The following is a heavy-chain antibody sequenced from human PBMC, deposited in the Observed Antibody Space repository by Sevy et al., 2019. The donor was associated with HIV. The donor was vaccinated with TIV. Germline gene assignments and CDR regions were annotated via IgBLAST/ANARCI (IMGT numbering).Heavy chain of an antibody. CDR2: MSPCDSDP. J-gene: IGHJ4*02. CDR3: ARLDSYSIGWSPRYYFDY. Sequence: GESLKISCKGSAYTFTTHWIGWVRQMPGKGLEWMGIMSPCDSDPRYSPSFQGQVTMSVVKSVSTDYLQWHSLETSDTAIYYCARLDSYSIGWSPRYYFDYWGQGTLVTVSS. D-gene: IGHD6-19*01. V-gene: IGHV5-51*01. CDR1: AYTFTTHW.